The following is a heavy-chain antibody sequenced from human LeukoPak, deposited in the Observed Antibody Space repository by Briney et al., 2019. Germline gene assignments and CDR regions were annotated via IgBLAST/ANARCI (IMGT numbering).Heavy chain of an antibody. J-gene: IGHJ4*02. Sequence: PGGSLRLSCAGSGFTFSNYNVNWVRQTPGKGLEWVSSISSGSSSIYYADSVKGRFTISRDNAKNSLYLQMNSLRAEDTALYYCARQPGIAVAGPIDYWGQGTLVTVSS. CDR3: ARQPGIAVAGPIDY. V-gene: IGHV3-21*04. CDR2: ISSGSSSI. CDR1: GFTFSNYN. D-gene: IGHD6-19*01.